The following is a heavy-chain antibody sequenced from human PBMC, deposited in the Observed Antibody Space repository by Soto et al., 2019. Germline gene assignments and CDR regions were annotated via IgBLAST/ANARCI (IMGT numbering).Heavy chain of an antibody. Sequence: GGSLRLSCAASGFTFRSYAMSWVRQAPGKGLEWVSSISSSSGSTYYADFVKGRFTISRDNSKNTLYLHMNRLRAEDTAVYYCAKNPTSSGWYYFDYWGQGTLVTVSS. J-gene: IGHJ4*02. CDR1: GFTFRSYA. CDR2: ISSSSGST. CDR3: AKNPTSSGWYYFDY. V-gene: IGHV3-23*01. D-gene: IGHD6-19*01.